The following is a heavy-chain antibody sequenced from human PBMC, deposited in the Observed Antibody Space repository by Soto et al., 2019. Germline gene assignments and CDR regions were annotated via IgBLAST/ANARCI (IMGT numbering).Heavy chain of an antibody. V-gene: IGHV1-18*01. CDR1: GYTFTSYG. CDR3: ARDQGRTILGVVIADDAFDI. D-gene: IGHD3-3*01. CDR2: ISAYNGNT. Sequence: QVQLVQSGAEVKKPGASVKVSCKASGYTFTSYGISWVRQAPGQGLEWMGWISAYNGNTNYAQKLQGRVTMTTDTSTSTAYMELRSLRSDDTAVYYCARDQGRTILGVVIADDAFDIWGQGTMVTVSS. J-gene: IGHJ3*02.